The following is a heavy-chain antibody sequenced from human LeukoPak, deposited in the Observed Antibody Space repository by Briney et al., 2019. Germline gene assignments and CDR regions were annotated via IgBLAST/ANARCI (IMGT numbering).Heavy chain of an antibody. CDR1: GFTVSNNY. CDR3: AGSLAYCGGDCRLGDY. CDR2: VNTVDTT. V-gene: IGHV3-66*01. D-gene: IGHD2-21*02. J-gene: IGHJ4*02. Sequence: GGSLRLSCAASGFTVSNNYMGWVRQAPAKGLEWVSVVNTVDTTYYADSVRGRFTISRDDSENTLYLQMNSLRVEDTAVYYCAGSLAYCGGDCRLGDYWGQGTLVTVSS.